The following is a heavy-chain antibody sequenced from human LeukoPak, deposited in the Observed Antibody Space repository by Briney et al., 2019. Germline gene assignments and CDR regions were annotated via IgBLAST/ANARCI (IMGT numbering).Heavy chain of an antibody. V-gene: IGHV5-51*01. D-gene: IGHD3-22*01. J-gene: IGHJ3*02. CDR1: GYSFTSNW. CDR2: IYPGDSET. Sequence: GESLKISCKGSGYSFTSNWIGWVRQMPGKGLEWMGIIYPGDSETTYSPSFQGQVTISADKSITTAYLQWDSLKASDTAMYYCASGVYYYDSSGYYPRSAFDIWGQGTMVTVSS. CDR3: ASGVYYYDSSGYYPRSAFDI.